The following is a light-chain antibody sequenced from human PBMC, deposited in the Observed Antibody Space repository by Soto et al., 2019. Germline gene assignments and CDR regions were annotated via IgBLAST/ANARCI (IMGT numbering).Light chain of an antibody. CDR1: QGISNY. CDR2: AAS. Sequence: DIQITQSPSSLSASVGGRVTITCRASQGISNYLAWYEQKPGKGPKLLIFAASSLQLGVPSRFSGSGSGTHFPLPIRSLQPEDVGSYSCHKYNSARWTFGQGTTGDIK. V-gene: IGKV1-27*01. J-gene: IGKJ1*01. CDR3: HKYNSARWT.